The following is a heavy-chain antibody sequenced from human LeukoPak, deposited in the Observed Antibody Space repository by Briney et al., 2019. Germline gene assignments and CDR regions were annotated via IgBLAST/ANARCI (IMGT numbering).Heavy chain of an antibody. V-gene: IGHV4-4*07. CDR3: ARDPSQWGPGGAFDI. J-gene: IGHJ3*02. CDR2: IYTSGST. Sequence: SETLSLTCTVSGGSISSYFWTWIRQPPGKGLEWIGRIYTSGSTNYNPSLKSRVTMSVDTSKNQFSLKLSSVTAADTAVYYCARDPSQWGPGGAFDIWGQGTMVTVSS. D-gene: IGHD2-8*01. CDR1: GGSISSYF.